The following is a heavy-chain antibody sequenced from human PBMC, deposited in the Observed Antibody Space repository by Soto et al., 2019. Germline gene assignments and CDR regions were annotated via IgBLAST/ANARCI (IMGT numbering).Heavy chain of an antibody. CDR3: ARDYSGSPDY. J-gene: IGHJ4*02. V-gene: IGHV3-21*01. CDR2: ISSSSSYI. Sequence: GGSLRLSCAASGFTFSSYAMSWVRQAPGKGLEWVSSISSSSSYIYYADSVKGRFTISRDNAKNSLYLQMNSLRAEDTAVYYCARDYSGSPDYWGQGTLVTVSS. CDR1: GFTFSSYA. D-gene: IGHD1-26*01.